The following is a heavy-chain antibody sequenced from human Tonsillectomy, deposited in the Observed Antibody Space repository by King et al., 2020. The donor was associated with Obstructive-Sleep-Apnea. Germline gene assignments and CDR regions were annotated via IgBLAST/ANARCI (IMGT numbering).Heavy chain of an antibody. CDR2: TYYRSKWYN. V-gene: IGHV6-1*01. Sequence: VQLQQSGRGLVKPSQTLSLTCAISGDSVSSNSAAWNWIRQSSSRGLEWLGRTYYRSKWYNDYALSVKSRIYINSDTSKNQFSLHLNSVTPEDTAVYYCARDRDCSSTSCYDYYYYGMDVWGQGTTVTVSS. D-gene: IGHD2-2*01. CDR3: ARDRDCSSTSCYDYYYYGMDV. CDR1: GDSVSSNSAA. J-gene: IGHJ6*02.